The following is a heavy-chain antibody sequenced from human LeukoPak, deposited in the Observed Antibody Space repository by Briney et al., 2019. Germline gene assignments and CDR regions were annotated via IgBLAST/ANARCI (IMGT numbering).Heavy chain of an antibody. CDR2: IYYTGST. CDR1: GGSFSSYY. CDR3: ARVRWNDGDAFDI. D-gene: IGHD1-1*01. V-gene: IGHV4-59*01. Sequence: SETLSLTCTVSGGSFSSYYWSWIRQPPGKGLEWIGYIYYTGSTNYNPSLKSRVTISVDTSKKQFSLKLRSVTTADTAVYYCARVRWNDGDAFDIWGQGTMVTVSS. J-gene: IGHJ3*02.